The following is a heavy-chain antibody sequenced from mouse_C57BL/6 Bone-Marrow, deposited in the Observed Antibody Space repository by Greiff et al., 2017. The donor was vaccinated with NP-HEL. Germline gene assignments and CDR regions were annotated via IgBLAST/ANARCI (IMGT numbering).Heavy chain of an antibody. CDR2: ISGGGGNT. D-gene: IGHD2-4*01. J-gene: IGHJ3*01. CDR3: ARHDYDVGFAY. CDR1: GFTFSSYT. V-gene: IGHV5-9*01. Sequence: DVMLVESGGGLVKPGGSLKLSCAASGFTFSSYTMSWVRQTPEKRLEWVATISGGGGNTYYPDSVKGRFTISRDNAKNTLYLQMSSLRSEDTALYYCARHDYDVGFAYWGQGTLVTVSA.